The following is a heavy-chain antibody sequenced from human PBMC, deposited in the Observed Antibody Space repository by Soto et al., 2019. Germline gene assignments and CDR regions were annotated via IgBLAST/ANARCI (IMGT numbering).Heavy chain of an antibody. CDR3: ARASTTVTTLDY. CDR2: IYYSGST. V-gene: IGHV4-59*12. J-gene: IGHJ4*02. D-gene: IGHD4-17*01. Sequence: PSETLSLSCTVSGCSISSYYWSWIRQPPGKGLEWIGYIYYSGSTNYNPSLKSRVTISVDTSKNQFSLKLSSVTAADTAVYYCARASTTVTTLDYWGQGTLVTVS. CDR1: GCSISSYY.